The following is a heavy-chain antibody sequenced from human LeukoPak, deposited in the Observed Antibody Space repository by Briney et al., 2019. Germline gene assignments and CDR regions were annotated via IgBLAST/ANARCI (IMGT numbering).Heavy chain of an antibody. CDR1: GFTFSNYG. D-gene: IGHD1-26*01. CDR3: ARCRDSVSYNLLGY. CDR2: IWFDGSSK. V-gene: IGHV3-33*01. Sequence: GRSLRLSCAASGFTFSNYGMHWVRQAPGKGLDWVAVIWFDGSSKYYADSVKGRFTISRDNSKNTLYLQMNSLRAEDTAVYYCARCRDSVSYNLLGYWGQGSLVTVSS. J-gene: IGHJ1*01.